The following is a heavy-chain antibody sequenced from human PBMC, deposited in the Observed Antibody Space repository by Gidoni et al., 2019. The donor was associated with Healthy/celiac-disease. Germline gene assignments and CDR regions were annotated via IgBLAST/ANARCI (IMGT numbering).Heavy chain of an antibody. CDR2: ISSSGSTI. D-gene: IGHD3-10*01. CDR3: ARDMGYGSGSYYNVYYYYGMDV. V-gene: IGHV3-48*03. J-gene: IGHJ6*02. Sequence: EWVSYISSSGSTIYYADSVKGRFTISRDNAKNSLYLQMNSLRAEDTAVYYCARDMGYGSGSYYNVYYYYGMDVWGQGTTVTVSS.